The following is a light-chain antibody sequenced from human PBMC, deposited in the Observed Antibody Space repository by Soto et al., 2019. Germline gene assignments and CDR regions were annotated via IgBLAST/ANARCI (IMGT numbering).Light chain of an antibody. CDR3: QQYNNWPPTCT. Sequence: EIVMPQSPATLSVSPGERATLSCRASQSVSSNLAWYQQKPGQAPRLLIYGASTRATGIPARFSGSGSGTEVTLTISSLQSEDFAVYYCQQYNNWPPTCTFGQGTKVEIK. J-gene: IGKJ1*01. CDR2: GAS. CDR1: QSVSSN. V-gene: IGKV3-15*01.